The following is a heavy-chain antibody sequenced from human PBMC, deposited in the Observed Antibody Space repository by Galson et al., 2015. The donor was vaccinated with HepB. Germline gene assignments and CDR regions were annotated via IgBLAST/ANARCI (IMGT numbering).Heavy chain of an antibody. V-gene: IGHV1-2*06. CDR1: GYTFTGYY. CDR2: INPNSGVA. J-gene: IGHJ6*03. D-gene: IGHD5-12*01. Sequence: SVKVSCKASGYTFTGYYMHWVRQAPGQGLEWMGRINPNSGVANYAQKFQGRVTMTRDTSISTAYMELSRLRSDDTAVYYCARDGRALRFPGDYYYYYMDVWGKGTPVTVSS. CDR3: ARDGRALRFPGDYYYYYMDV.